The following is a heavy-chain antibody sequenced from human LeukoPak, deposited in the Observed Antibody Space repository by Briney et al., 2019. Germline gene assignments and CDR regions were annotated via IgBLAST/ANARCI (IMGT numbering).Heavy chain of an antibody. CDR2: ISYSGST. V-gene: IGHV4-59*11. D-gene: IGHD4-17*01. CDR1: GGSISSHY. J-gene: IGHJ3*02. CDR3: ARDPTTVTKGFDI. Sequence: SETLSLTCTVSGGSISSHYWTWIRQSPGKGLEWIGYISYSGSTNYNPSLKSRVTLSVDTSKNQFFLKLSSVTAADTAVYYCARDPTTVTKGFDIWGQGTMVTVSS.